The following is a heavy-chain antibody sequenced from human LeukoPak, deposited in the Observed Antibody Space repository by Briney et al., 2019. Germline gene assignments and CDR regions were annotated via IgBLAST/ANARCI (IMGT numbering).Heavy chain of an antibody. D-gene: IGHD6-19*01. J-gene: IGHJ5*02. CDR1: GFTFRVYW. CDR3: ARDKDRGWLVLHWFDP. Sequence: GGSLRLSCVASGFTFRVYWTSWGRQAPGKGLEWVVNIKQDGSEKYYVDSVKGRFTISRYNAKNSLYLQMDSLRAEDTAVYYCARDKDRGWLVLHWFDPWGQGTLVTVSS. CDR2: IKQDGSEK. V-gene: IGHV3-7*01.